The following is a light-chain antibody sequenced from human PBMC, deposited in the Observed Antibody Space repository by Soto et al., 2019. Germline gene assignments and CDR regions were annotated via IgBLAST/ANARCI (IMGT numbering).Light chain of an antibody. CDR3: QQYNNWPPIT. V-gene: IGKV3-15*01. CDR1: QSVSSN. Sequence: EIVMTQSPATLSVSPGERATLSCRASQSVSSNLAWYQQKPGQAPRLLIYGASTMATGMPDRFSGSGSGTEFALTISSLQSEDFAVYYCQQYNNWPPITFGKGIRLEIK. J-gene: IGKJ5*01. CDR2: GAS.